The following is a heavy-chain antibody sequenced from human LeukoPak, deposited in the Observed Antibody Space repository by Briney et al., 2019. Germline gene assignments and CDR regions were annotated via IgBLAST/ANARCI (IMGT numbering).Heavy chain of an antibody. CDR3: ARHRGRYYDSGSYYYFDY. CDR2: VYYTGST. Sequence: SETLSLTCTVSGGSIRSSYYYWGWIRQPPGKGLEWVGSVYYTGSTFYNPSLKSRVTTSADTSKNHFSLNLSSVTAADTAVYYCARHRGRYYDSGSYYYFDYWGQGTLVTVSS. J-gene: IGHJ4*02. V-gene: IGHV4-39*02. D-gene: IGHD3-10*01. CDR1: GGSIRSSYYY.